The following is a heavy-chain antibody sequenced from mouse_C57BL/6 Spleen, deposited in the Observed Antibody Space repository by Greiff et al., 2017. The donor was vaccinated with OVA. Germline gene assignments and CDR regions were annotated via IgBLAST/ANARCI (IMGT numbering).Heavy chain of an antibody. CDR3: AREGLRRDFDY. CDR1: GFTFSDYG. Sequence: EVQLVESGGGLVKPGGSLKLSCAASGFTFSDYGMHWVRQAPEKGLEWVAYISSGSSTIYYADTVKGRFTISRDNAKNTLFLQMTSLRSEDTAMYYCAREGLRRDFDYWGQGTTLTVSS. J-gene: IGHJ2*01. V-gene: IGHV5-17*01. D-gene: IGHD2-4*01. CDR2: ISSGSSTI.